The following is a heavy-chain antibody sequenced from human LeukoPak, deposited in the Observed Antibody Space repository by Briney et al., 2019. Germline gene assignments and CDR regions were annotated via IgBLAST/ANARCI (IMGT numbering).Heavy chain of an antibody. CDR1: GYTFTGYY. J-gene: IGHJ5*01. CDR2: VNPNSGDT. V-gene: IGHV1-2*06. CDR3: ARASGSYWWFDS. D-gene: IGHD1-26*01. Sequence: VASVKVSCKASGYTFTGYYLHWVRQAPGQGLEWMGRVNPNSGDTNYAQKFQGSVTMTRDTSISTVYMELSRLRSDDTAVYYCARASGSYWWFDSWGQGTLVTVSS.